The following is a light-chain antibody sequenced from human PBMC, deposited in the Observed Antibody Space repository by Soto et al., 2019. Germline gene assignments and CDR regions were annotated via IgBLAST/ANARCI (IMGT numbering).Light chain of an antibody. V-gene: IGKV1-39*01. Sequence: DIQMTQSPSSLSASVGDRVTMTCRASQSISSYLNWYQQKPGKAPKLLIYAASSLQSGVPSRFSGSGSGTDFTLTISSLQPEDFATYYCQQSYSTLAITFGQGTRLEL. J-gene: IGKJ5*01. CDR1: QSISSY. CDR3: QQSYSTLAIT. CDR2: AAS.